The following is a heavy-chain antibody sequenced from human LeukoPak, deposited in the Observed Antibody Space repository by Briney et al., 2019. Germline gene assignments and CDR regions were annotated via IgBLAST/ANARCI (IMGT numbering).Heavy chain of an antibody. CDR3: ARDAYSGYDIDY. CDR2: ISWNSGSI. Sequence: GGSLRLSCAASGFTFDDYAMHWVRQAPGKGLEWVSGISWNSGSIGYADSVKGRFTISRDNAKNSLYLQMNSLRAEDTAVYYCARDAYSGYDIDYWGQGTLVTVSS. J-gene: IGHJ4*02. D-gene: IGHD5-12*01. V-gene: IGHV3-9*01. CDR1: GFTFDDYA.